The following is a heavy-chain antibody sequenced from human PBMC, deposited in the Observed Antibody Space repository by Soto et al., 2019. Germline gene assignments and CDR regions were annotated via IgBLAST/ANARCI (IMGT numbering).Heavy chain of an antibody. D-gene: IGHD5-12*01. V-gene: IGHV4-28*01. CDR3: ARTLGYSGSQDPYYFDY. J-gene: IGHJ4*02. CDR2: IYYSGST. Sequence: TLSLTCAVSGYSISSSNWWGWIRQPPGKGLEWIGYIYYSGSTYYNPSLKSRVTMSVETSKNQFSLKLSTVTAVDTAVYYCARTLGYSGSQDPYYFDYWGQGTLVTVPS. CDR1: GYSISSSNW.